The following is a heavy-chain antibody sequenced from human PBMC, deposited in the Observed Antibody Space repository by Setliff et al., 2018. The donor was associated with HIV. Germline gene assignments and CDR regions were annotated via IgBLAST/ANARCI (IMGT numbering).Heavy chain of an antibody. CDR2: IYVGGSV. Sequence: SETLSLTCTVSGGSMNSDSYSWTWLRQPAGKGPELIGHIYVGGSVIYNPSLASRVTIAMVPSKNQFSLDLSSVTAADTAKYYCARAKTIGVSAVFFDPWGQGRPVTFSS. V-gene: IGHV4-61*09. D-gene: IGHD3-3*01. CDR1: GGSMNSDSYS. CDR3: ARAKTIGVSAVFFDP. J-gene: IGHJ5*02.